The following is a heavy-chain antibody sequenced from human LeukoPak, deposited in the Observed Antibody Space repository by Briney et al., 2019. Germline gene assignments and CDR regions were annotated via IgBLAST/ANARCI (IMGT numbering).Heavy chain of an antibody. CDR2: TSYDESNK. J-gene: IGHJ4*02. V-gene: IGHV3-30*14. CDR1: GFTFSSYA. CDR3: ARDFQTIYYDGSAFYSPFDD. Sequence: GGSLRLPCTVSGFTFSSYAMHWVRQAPGKGLEWVAVTSYDESNKYYADSVKGRLTVSRDNYKDTLYLQMNNLRPDDTAVYFCARDFQTIYYDGSAFYSPFDDWGQGTLVIVSS. D-gene: IGHD3-22*01.